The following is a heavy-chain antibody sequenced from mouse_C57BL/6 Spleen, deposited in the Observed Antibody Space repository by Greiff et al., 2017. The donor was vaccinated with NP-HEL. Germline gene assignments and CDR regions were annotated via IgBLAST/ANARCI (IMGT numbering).Heavy chain of an antibody. D-gene: IGHD1-1*01. CDR1: GYTFTDYY. CDR2: IYPGSGNT. CDR3: ARQITFDY. V-gene: IGHV1-76*01. J-gene: IGHJ2*01. Sequence: VKLVESGAELVRPGASVKLSCKASGYTFTDYYINWVKQRPGQGLEWIARIYPGSGNTYYNEKFKGKATLTAEKSSSTAYMQLSSLTSEDSAVYFCARQITFDYWGQGTTLTVSS.